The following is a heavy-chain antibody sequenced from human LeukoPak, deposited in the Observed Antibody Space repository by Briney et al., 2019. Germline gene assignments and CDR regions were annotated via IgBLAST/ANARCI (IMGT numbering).Heavy chain of an antibody. Sequence: PGGSLRLSCAASGFTFSSYSMNWVRQAPGKGLEWVSSISSSSSYIYYADSVKGRFTISRDNAKNSLYLQMNSLRAEDTAVYYCARYVYGDYAFDYWGQGTLVTVSS. CDR3: ARYVYGDYAFDY. V-gene: IGHV3-21*04. CDR1: GFTFSSYS. J-gene: IGHJ4*02. CDR2: ISSSSSYI. D-gene: IGHD4-17*01.